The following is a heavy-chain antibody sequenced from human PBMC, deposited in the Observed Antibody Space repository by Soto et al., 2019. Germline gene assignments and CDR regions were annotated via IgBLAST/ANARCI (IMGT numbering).Heavy chain of an antibody. D-gene: IGHD2-21*02. CDR3: AGGGHVVVVTAAFDY. V-gene: IGHV1-46*01. Sequence: QVQLMQSGAEVKKPGASVKVSCKGSGDTFTNYYIHWVRQAPGQGLEWMGTVNPTGGHTTYSQNFLGGGTMTRDTSTSTLSMELTSRTSYDAAVYYCAGGGHVVVVTAAFDYWGQGTLVTVSS. CDR2: VNPTGGHT. CDR1: GDTFTNYY. J-gene: IGHJ4*02.